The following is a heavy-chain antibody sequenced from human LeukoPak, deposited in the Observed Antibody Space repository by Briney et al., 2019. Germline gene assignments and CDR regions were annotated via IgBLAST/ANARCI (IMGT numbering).Heavy chain of an antibody. D-gene: IGHD4-17*01. CDR3: ARLATTVTPYYFDY. V-gene: IGHV5-51*01. Sequence: GDSLKISCKGSGYSFTSYWIGWVRQMPGKGLEWMGIIYPGDSGTRYSPSFQGQVTISAGKSISTAYLQWSSLKASDTAMYYCARLATTVTPYYFDYWGQGTLVTVSS. CDR1: GYSFTSYW. J-gene: IGHJ4*02. CDR2: IYPGDSGT.